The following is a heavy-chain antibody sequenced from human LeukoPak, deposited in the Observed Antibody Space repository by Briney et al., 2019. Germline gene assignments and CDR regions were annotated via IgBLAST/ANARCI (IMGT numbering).Heavy chain of an antibody. CDR1: GFTFSSYE. V-gene: IGHV3-48*03. CDR2: ISSSGSTI. D-gene: IGHD3-3*01. CDR3: ARGRITIFGVVIIGYYFDY. J-gene: IGHJ4*02. Sequence: GGSLRLSCAASGFTFSSYEMNWVRQAPGKGLEWVSYISSSGSTIYYADSVKGRFTISRDNAKNSLYLQMNSLRAEDTALYYCARGRITIFGVVIIGYYFDYWGQGTLVTVSS.